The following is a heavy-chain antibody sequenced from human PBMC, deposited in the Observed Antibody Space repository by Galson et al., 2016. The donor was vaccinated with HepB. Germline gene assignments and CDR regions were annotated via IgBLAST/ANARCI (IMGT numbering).Heavy chain of an antibody. Sequence: SLRLSCAASGFAFRSYWMHWVRQGPGKGLVWVSRINSDGSSTRYADSVKGRFTISRDNAKNTLYLRMNSLRAGDTAVYYCARDRDYSNAFDIWGQGTMVTVSS. J-gene: IGHJ3*02. V-gene: IGHV3-74*01. CDR1: GFAFRSYW. D-gene: IGHD4-17*01. CDR3: ARDRDYSNAFDI. CDR2: INSDGSST.